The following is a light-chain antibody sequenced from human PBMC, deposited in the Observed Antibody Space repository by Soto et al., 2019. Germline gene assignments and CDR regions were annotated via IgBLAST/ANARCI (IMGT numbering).Light chain of an antibody. V-gene: IGKV1-39*01. J-gene: IGKJ5*01. CDR3: QQSYSTPPA. CDR2: AAS. CDR1: HSISSY. Sequence: IQISQSPSSLSASVGDRVTITCRASHSISSYLNLYQQKPGKAPKLLIYAASSLQSGVPSRFSGSGSGTDFTLTISSLQPEDFATYYCQQSYSTPPAFGQGTRLEIK.